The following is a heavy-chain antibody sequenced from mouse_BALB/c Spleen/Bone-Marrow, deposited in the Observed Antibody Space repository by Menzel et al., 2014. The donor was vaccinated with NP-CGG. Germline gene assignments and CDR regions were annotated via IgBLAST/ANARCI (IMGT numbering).Heavy chain of an antibody. D-gene: IGHD2-1*01. Sequence: EVKVVESGGGLVQPGGSLRLSCATSGFTLTDYYMNWVRQPPGKALEWLGLIRNKVNGYTTDYSASVKGRFTISRNDSQSILYLQMNTLRSEDSATYYCARDKDGNYEGFAFWGQGTLVTVSA. CDR1: GFTLTDYY. V-gene: IGHV7-3*02. CDR3: ARDKDGNYEGFAF. CDR2: IRNKVNGYTT. J-gene: IGHJ3*01.